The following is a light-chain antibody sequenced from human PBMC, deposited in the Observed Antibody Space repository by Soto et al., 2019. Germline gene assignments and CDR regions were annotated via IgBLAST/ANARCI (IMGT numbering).Light chain of an antibody. J-gene: IGKJ5*01. CDR1: QSVSSY. V-gene: IGKV3-11*01. CDR2: DAS. Sequence: IVLTQSAATLTLSPGERAILSCRASQSVSSYLAWYQQKPGQAPRLLIYDASNRATGIPARFSGSGSGTDFTLTISSLEPEDFAVYYCQQRSNRFGQGTRLEIK. CDR3: QQRSNR.